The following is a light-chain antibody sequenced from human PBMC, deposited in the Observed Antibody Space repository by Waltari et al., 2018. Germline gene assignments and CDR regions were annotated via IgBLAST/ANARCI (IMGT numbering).Light chain of an antibody. J-gene: IGLJ3*02. CDR3: AAWDDSLNGRWV. CDR1: ASNIGNNV. V-gene: IGLV1-44*01. CDR2: RIE. Sequence: QSVLTQPPSASGTPGQGVTISCSGGASNIGNNVVNWYQQVPGKAPKLLIYRIEPRPAGVPDRFSGSKSGTSASLAISGLQSEDEADYYCAAWDDSLNGRWVFGGGTKVTVL.